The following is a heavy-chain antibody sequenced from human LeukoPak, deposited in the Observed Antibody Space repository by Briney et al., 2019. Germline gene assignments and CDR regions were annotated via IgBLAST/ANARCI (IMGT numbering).Heavy chain of an antibody. Sequence: ASVKVSCKASGGTFSSYAISWVRQATGQGLEWMGWMNPNSGNTGYAQKFQGRVTMTRNTSISTAYMELSSLRSEDTAVYYCARVKYYYGSGSYNFHLYYYYYGMDVWGQGTTVTVSS. V-gene: IGHV1-8*02. J-gene: IGHJ6*02. CDR3: ARVKYYYGSGSYNFHLYYYYYGMDV. D-gene: IGHD3-10*01. CDR1: GGTFSSYA. CDR2: MNPNSGNT.